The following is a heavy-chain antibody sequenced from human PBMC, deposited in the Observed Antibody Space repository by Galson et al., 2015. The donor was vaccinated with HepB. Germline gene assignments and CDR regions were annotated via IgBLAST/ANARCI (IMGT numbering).Heavy chain of an antibody. J-gene: IGHJ4*02. CDR3: ARDLAYSGGEGMIRWMGAVDY. CDR2: INPSGGST. V-gene: IGHV1-46*01. Sequence: SVKVSCKASGYTFTSYYMHWVRQAPGQGLEWMGIINPSGGSTSYAQKFQGRVTMTRDTSTSTVYMELSSLRSEDTAVYYCARDLAYSGGEGMIRWMGAVDYWGQGTLVTVSS. D-gene: IGHD3-10*01. CDR1: GYTFTSYY.